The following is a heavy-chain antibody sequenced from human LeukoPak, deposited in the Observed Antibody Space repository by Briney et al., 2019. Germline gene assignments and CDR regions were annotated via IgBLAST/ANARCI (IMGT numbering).Heavy chain of an antibody. D-gene: IGHD3-10*01. CDR1: GGLHSGYY. CDR3: ARHPYGSGRYSETHYQSSYGMDV. Sequence: SDPQTLLCAVLGGLHSGYYCSWIRQPPGKGLERLGEINHSGRTKHNPSLRSQATISVVRPRSPVSLKVSPVNAAATAVYFCARHPYGSGRYSETHYQSSYGMDVWGQGTKVTVSS. CDR2: INHSGRT. J-gene: IGHJ6*02. V-gene: IGHV4-34*04.